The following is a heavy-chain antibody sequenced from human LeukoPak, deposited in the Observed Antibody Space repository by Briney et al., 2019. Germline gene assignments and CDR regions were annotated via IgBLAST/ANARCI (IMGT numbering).Heavy chain of an antibody. CDR3: ARGGSGYDDAFDI. CDR1: GGSISSYY. J-gene: IGHJ3*02. D-gene: IGHD5-12*01. Sequence: SETLSLTCTVSGGSISSYYWSWIRQPPGKGLEWIGYIYYSGSTNYNPSLKCRVTISVDTSKNQFSLKLSSVTAADTAVYYCARGGSGYDDAFDIWGQGTMVTVSS. CDR2: IYYSGST. V-gene: IGHV4-59*01.